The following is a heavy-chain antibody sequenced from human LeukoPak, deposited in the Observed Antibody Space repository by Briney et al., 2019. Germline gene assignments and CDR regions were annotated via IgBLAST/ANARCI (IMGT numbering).Heavy chain of an antibody. CDR2: INPNSGGT. Sequence: ASVKVSCKASGYTFTGYYMHWVRQAPGQGLEWMGWINPNSGGTNYALKFQGRVTMTRDTSISTAYMELSRLRSDDTAVYYCARPLSGIRANMAAFDYWGQGTLVTVSS. CDR1: GYTFTGYY. D-gene: IGHD1-14*01. V-gene: IGHV1-2*02. CDR3: ARPLSGIRANMAAFDY. J-gene: IGHJ4*02.